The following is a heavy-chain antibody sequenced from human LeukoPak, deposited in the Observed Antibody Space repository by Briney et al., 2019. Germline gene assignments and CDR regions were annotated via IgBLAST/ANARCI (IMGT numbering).Heavy chain of an antibody. CDR2: ISSSSSYI. Sequence: GGSLRLSCAASGSTFSSYSMNWVRQAPGKGLEWVSSISSSSSYIYYADSVKGRFTISRDNAKNSLYLQMNSLRAEDTAVYYCARSNTDYYDSSDPFDYWGQGTLVTVSS. V-gene: IGHV3-21*01. D-gene: IGHD3-22*01. J-gene: IGHJ4*02. CDR1: GSTFSSYS. CDR3: ARSNTDYYDSSDPFDY.